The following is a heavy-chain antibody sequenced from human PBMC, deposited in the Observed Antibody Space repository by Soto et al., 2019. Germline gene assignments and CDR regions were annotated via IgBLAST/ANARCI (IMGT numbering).Heavy chain of an antibody. CDR1: GYTFTGHY. D-gene: IGHD1-26*01. V-gene: IGHV1-2*02. CDR2: VGPESGAT. Sequence: ASVKVSCKASGYTFTGHYIHWVRQAPEQGPEWMGEVGPESGATRYAQKFQGRVTMTRDMSITTVYMELNNLSPDDTAVYYCGRGRSGQIVVFYWGQGTPVT. CDR3: GRGRSGQIVVFY. J-gene: IGHJ4*02.